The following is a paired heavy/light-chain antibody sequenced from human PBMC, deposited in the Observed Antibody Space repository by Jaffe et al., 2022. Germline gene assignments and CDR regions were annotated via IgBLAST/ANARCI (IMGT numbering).Light chain of an antibody. Sequence: QSVLTQPPSVSAAPGQKVTISCSGSSSNIGNNYVSWYQQLPGTAPKLFIYDNNKRPSGIPDRFSGSKSGTSATLGITGLQTGDEADYYCGTWDSSLSAVVFGGGTKLTVL. CDR3: GTWDSSLSAVV. J-gene: IGLJ2*01. CDR1: SSNIGNNY. CDR2: DNN. V-gene: IGLV1-51*01.
Heavy chain of an antibody. D-gene: IGHD6-13*01. CDR2: IRSKAYGGTT. J-gene: IGHJ5*02. CDR1: GFTFGDYA. Sequence: EVQLVESGGGLVQPGRSLRLSCTSSGFTFGDYAMSWVRQAPGKGLEWVGFIRSKAYGGTTEYAASVKGRFTISRDDSKSIAYLQMNSLKTEDTAVYYCTRGESLKGYPNSNWFDPWGQGTLVTVSS. CDR3: TRGESLKGYPNSNWFDP. V-gene: IGHV3-49*04.